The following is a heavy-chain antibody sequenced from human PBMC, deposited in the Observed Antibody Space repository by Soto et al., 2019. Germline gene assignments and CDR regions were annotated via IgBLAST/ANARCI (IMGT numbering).Heavy chain of an antibody. Sequence: EVQLVESGGGLVQPGESLRLSCAASGFTFSSYWMHWVRQAPGKGLVWVSRINSDGSRTNYADSVKGRFTVSRDNDQNTQYLHMNSLRAEDTAVYYCARVLTGSWNWFDPWGQGTLVTVSS. CDR1: GFTFSSYW. D-gene: IGHD6-13*01. CDR2: INSDGSRT. V-gene: IGHV3-74*01. J-gene: IGHJ5*02. CDR3: ARVLTGSWNWFDP.